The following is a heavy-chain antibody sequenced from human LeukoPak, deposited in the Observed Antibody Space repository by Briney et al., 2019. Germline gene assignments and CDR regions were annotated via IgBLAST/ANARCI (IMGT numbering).Heavy chain of an antibody. V-gene: IGHV3-23*01. CDR2: ISGSGGST. D-gene: IGHD6-13*01. CDR1: GFTFNSYA. CDR3: AIVAGYSSSWWRGAFDY. J-gene: IGHJ4*02. Sequence: GGSLRLSCAASGFTFNSYAMSWVRQAPGKGLEWVSAISGSGGSTYYADSVKGRFTISRDNSKNTLYLQMNSLRAEDTAVYYCAIVAGYSSSWWRGAFDYWGQGTLVTVSS.